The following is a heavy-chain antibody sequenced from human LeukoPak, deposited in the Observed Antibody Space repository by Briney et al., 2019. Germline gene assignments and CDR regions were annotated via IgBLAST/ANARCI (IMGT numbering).Heavy chain of an antibody. V-gene: IGHV3-30*03. CDR3: ARGFAPAGNPNWFDP. CDR2: ISYGGSTK. J-gene: IGHJ5*02. D-gene: IGHD6-13*01. Sequence: GGSLRLSCAASGFTFSSYGMRWVRQAPGKGLEWVAVISYGGSTKYYADSVKGRFTISRDNSKNTLYLQMGGLRNEDTAVYYCARGFAPAGNPNWFDPWGQGTLVTVSS. CDR1: GFTFSSYG.